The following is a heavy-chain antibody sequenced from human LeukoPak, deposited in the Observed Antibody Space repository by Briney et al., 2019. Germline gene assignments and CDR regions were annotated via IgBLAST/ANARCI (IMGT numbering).Heavy chain of an antibody. J-gene: IGHJ3*02. D-gene: IGHD3-22*01. Sequence: GGSLRLSCAASGFTFSGSAMHWVRQASGKGLEWVGRIRSKANSYATAYAASVKGRFTISSDDSKNTAYLQMNSLKTEDTAVYYCTRRDSSGYRAFDIWGQGTMVTVSS. CDR3: TRRDSSGYRAFDI. CDR2: IRSKANSYAT. V-gene: IGHV3-73*01. CDR1: GFTFSGSA.